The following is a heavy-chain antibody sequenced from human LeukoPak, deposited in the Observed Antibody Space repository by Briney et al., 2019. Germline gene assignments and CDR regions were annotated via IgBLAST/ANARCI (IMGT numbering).Heavy chain of an antibody. J-gene: IGHJ4*02. D-gene: IGHD3-16*01. V-gene: IGHV3-48*03. CDR2: ISSSGSTI. CDR3: TSMGEYTY. Sequence: GGSLRLSCAASGFTFSSYEMNWVRQAPGKGLEWVSYISSSGSTIYYADSVKGRFTISRDDSKSTAYLQMNSLKTEDTAVYYCTSMGEYTYWGQGTLVTVSS. CDR1: GFTFSSYE.